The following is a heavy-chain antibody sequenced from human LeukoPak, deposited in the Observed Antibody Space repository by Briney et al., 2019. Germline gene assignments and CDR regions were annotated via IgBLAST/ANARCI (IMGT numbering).Heavy chain of an antibody. J-gene: IGHJ6*02. CDR3: VRGHYYGMDV. CDR2: IWSDGSNK. V-gene: IGHV3-33*01. CDR1: GFTFSSYD. Sequence: QPGGSLRLSCAASGFTFSSYDMHWVRQAPGRGLEWVALIWSDGSNKYYADSVKGRFTISRDNAKNTLYLQMSSLRAEDTAVYYCVRGHYYGMDVWGQGTTVTVSS.